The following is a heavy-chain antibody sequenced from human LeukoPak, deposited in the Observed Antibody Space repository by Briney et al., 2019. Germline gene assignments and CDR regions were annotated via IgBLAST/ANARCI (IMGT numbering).Heavy chain of an antibody. CDR3: ATGSTAVAGTKY. CDR2: ISRSGDIT. Sequence: GGSLRLSCAASGFTFSTCGMNWVRQAPGKGLEWVSTISRSGDITYYADSVKGRFTISRDNSKNTLYLQMNSLRAEDTAIYYCATGSTAVAGTKYWGQGILVTVSS. J-gene: IGHJ4*02. D-gene: IGHD6-19*01. CDR1: GFTFSTCG. V-gene: IGHV3-23*01.